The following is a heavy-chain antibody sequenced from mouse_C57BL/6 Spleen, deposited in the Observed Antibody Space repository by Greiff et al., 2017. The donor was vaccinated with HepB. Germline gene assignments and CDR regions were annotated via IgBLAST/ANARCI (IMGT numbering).Heavy chain of an antibody. CDR1: GYTFTSYW. CDR3: ARCTTVVAPYYYAMDY. Sequence: QVQLQQPGAELVRPGSSVKLSCKASGYTFTSYWMDWVKQRPGQGLEWIGNIYPSDSETHYNQKFKDKATLTVDKSSSTAYMQLSSLTSEDSAVYYCARCTTVVAPYYYAMDYWGQGTSVTVSS. CDR2: IYPSDSET. V-gene: IGHV1-61*01. D-gene: IGHD1-1*01. J-gene: IGHJ4*01.